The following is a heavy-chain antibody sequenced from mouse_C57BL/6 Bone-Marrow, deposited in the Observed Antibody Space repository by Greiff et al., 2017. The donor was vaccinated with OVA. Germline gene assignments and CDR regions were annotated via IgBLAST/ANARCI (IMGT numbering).Heavy chain of an antibody. Sequence: QVQLKQSGAELVRPGTSVKLSCKASGYTFTSYWMHWVKQRPGQGLEWIGVIDPSDSYTNYNQKFKGKATLTVDTSSSAAYMQLSSLTSEDSAVYYSARRLYFDYWGRGTALTVSS. CDR1: GYTFTSYW. D-gene: IGHD3-2*02. CDR3: ARRLYFDY. J-gene: IGHJ2*01. CDR2: IDPSDSYT. V-gene: IGHV1-59*01.